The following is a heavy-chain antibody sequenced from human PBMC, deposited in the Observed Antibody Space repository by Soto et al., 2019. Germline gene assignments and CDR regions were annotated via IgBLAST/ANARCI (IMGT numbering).Heavy chain of an antibody. V-gene: IGHV1-18*01. Sequence: GALVKVSCKASGYTFTNFGVTWVRRAPEQGLEWMGWISAYTDTPNYAQKFQGRVTMTIDTSTSTANMDLRGLTSDDTAVYYGARVIPGVEAWCDPWGQGTLGTVPS. J-gene: IGHJ5*02. D-gene: IGHD3-16*01. CDR3: ARVIPGVEAWCDP. CDR1: GYTFTNFG. CDR2: ISAYTDTP.